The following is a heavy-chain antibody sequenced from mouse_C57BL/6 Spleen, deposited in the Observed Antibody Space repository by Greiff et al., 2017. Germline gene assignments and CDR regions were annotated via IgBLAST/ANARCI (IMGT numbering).Heavy chain of an antibody. CDR2: IYPGDGDT. CDR3: ARSGTGPYYFDY. D-gene: IGHD4-1*01. J-gene: IGHJ2*01. Sequence: VKLQESGPELVKPGASVKISCKASGYAFSSSWMNWVKQRPGKGLEWIGRIYPGDGDTNYNGKFKGKATLTADKSSSTAYMQLSSLTSEDSAVYFCARSGTGPYYFDYWGQGTTLTVSS. CDR1: GYAFSSSW. V-gene: IGHV1-82*01.